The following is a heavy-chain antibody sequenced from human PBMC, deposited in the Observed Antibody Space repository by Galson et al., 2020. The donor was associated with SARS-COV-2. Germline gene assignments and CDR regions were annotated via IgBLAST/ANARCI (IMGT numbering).Heavy chain of an antibody. V-gene: IGHV3-21*01. J-gene: IGHJ4*02. D-gene: IGHD3-22*01. Sequence: GGSLRLSCAASGFTFSSYSMNWVRQAPGKGLEWVSSSSSSSSYIYYADSVKGRFTISRDNAKNSLYLQMNSLRAEDTAVYYCARDRPDYYDSSGFDYWGQGTLVTVSS. CDR1: GFTFSSYS. CDR2: SSSSSSYI. CDR3: ARDRPDYYDSSGFDY.